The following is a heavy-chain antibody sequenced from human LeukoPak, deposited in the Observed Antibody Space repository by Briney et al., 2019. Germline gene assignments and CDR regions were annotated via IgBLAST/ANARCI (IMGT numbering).Heavy chain of an antibody. CDR3: AAVAGRLFDP. D-gene: IGHD6-19*01. V-gene: IGHV4-31*03. Sequence: SETLSLTCTVSGGSISSGGYYWSWIRQHPGKGLEWIGYIYYSGSTHYNPSLKSRVTISVDTSKNQFSLKLSSVTAADTAVYYCAAVAGRLFDPWGQGTLVTVSS. CDR2: IYYSGST. CDR1: GGSISSGGYY. J-gene: IGHJ5*02.